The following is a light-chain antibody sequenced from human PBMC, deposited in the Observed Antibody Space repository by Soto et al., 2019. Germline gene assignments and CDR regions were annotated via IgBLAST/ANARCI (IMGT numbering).Light chain of an antibody. V-gene: IGLV4-69*01. CDR1: SGYSSYA. Sequence: QLVLTQSPFASASLGASVKLTCTLSSGYSSYAIAWHQQQAEKGPRYLMKINADGSHTKGDGIPDRFSGSSSGAERYLTISSLQSEDEGDYYCQTWGSGIPVSFGGGTKLTVL. J-gene: IGLJ2*01. CDR2: INADGSH. CDR3: QTWGSGIPVS.